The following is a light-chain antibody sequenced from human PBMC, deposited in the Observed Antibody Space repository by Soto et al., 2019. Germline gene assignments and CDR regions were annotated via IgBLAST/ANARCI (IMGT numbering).Light chain of an antibody. Sequence: IVMTQSPESLSASLCGGSTIVXXXXHNLLSDSNTRDHLVWYQQKPGQPPKMLIYWASTRESGVPDRFIGGGSGTDFTLTISSLQAEDVAVYYCQQNYTFPITFGPGTKVDIK. CDR1: HNLLSDSNTRDH. J-gene: IGKJ3*01. CDR3: QQNYTFPIT. V-gene: IGKV4-1*01. CDR2: WAS.